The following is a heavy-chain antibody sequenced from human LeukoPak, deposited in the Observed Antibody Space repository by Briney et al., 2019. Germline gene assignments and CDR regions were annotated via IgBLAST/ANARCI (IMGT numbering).Heavy chain of an antibody. D-gene: IGHD6-19*01. V-gene: IGHV3-66*01. CDR2: IYSGGST. CDR3: ARGAYSSGPLVPDY. CDR1: GFTVSSNY. J-gene: IGHJ4*02. Sequence: GGSLRLSCAASGFTVSSNYMSWVRQAPGKGLEWVSVIYSGGSTYYADSVKGRFTISRDNSKNTLYLQMNNLRAEDTAVYYCARGAYSSGPLVPDYWGQGTLVTVSS.